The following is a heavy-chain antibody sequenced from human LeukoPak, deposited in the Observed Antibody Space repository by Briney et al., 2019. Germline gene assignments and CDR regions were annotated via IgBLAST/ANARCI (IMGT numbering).Heavy chain of an antibody. CDR2: IYYSGTT. Sequence: SETLSLTCTVSGGSISSYYWSWIRQPPGKGLEWIGYIYYSGTTNYNPSLKSRVTMSVDTSKNQFSLRLNSVTPADTAVYYCATAGLPVVVTARVGAFDIWGQGTMVTVSS. D-gene: IGHD2-21*02. J-gene: IGHJ3*02. CDR1: GGSISSYY. V-gene: IGHV4-59*01. CDR3: ATAGLPVVVTARVGAFDI.